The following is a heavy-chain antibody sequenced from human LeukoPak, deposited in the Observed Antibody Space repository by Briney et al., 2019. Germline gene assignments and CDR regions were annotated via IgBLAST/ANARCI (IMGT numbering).Heavy chain of an antibody. Sequence: PGGSLRLSCAATGFTFSSYSINWVRQAPGKGLEWVSSISSSSSYIYYADSVEGRFTISRDNAKNSLYLQMNSLRAEDTAVYYCTSYDFLLEWYYWCQGTLVTVSS. CDR3: TSYDFLLEWYY. CDR2: ISSSSSYI. D-gene: IGHD3-3*01. CDR1: GFTFSSYS. J-gene: IGHJ4*02. V-gene: IGHV3-21*01.